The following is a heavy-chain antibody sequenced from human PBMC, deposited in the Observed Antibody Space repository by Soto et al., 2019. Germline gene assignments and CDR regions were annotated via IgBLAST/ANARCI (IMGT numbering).Heavy chain of an antibody. CDR3: ARGRDIVVVPAALAGYYYYGMDV. J-gene: IGHJ6*02. D-gene: IGHD2-2*01. CDR1: GGSFSGYY. V-gene: IGHV4-34*01. Sequence: SETLSLTCAVYGGSFSGYYWSWIRQPPGKGLEWIGEINHSGSTNYNPSLKSRVTISVDTSKNQFSLKLSSVTAADTAVYYCARGRDIVVVPAALAGYYYYGMDVWGQGATVTVSS. CDR2: INHSGST.